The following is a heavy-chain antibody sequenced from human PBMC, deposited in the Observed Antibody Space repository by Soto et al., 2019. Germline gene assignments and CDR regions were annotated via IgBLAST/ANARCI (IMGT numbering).Heavy chain of an antibody. CDR3: AREPTIFGVVTYYMDV. CDR1: GFTFSDYY. D-gene: IGHD3-3*01. J-gene: IGHJ6*03. V-gene: IGHV3-11*01. CDR2: ISSSGSTI. Sequence: PGGSLRLSSAASGFTFSDYYMSWIRQAPGKGLEWVSYISSSGSTIYYADSVKGRFTISRDNAKNSLYLQMNSLRAEGTAVYYCAREPTIFGVVTYYMDVWGKGTTVTVSS.